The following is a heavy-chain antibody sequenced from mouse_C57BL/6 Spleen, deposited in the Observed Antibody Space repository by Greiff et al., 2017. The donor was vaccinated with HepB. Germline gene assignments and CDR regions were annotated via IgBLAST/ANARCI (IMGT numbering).Heavy chain of an antibody. J-gene: IGHJ2*01. Sequence: QVQLQQSGAELVKPGASVKISCKASGYAFSSYWMNWVKQRPGKGLEWIGQIYPGDGDTNYNGKFKGKATLTADKSSSTAYMQLSSLTSEASAVDICARWDYYGSSSYFDYWGQGTTLTVSS. CDR1: GYAFSSYW. CDR2: IYPGDGDT. D-gene: IGHD1-1*01. CDR3: ARWDYYGSSSYFDY. V-gene: IGHV1-80*01.